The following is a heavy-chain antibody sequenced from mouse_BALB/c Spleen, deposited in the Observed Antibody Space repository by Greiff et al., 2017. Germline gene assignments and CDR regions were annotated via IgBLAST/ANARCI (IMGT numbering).Heavy chain of an antibody. CDR3: TRGGYEYYCDY. CDR1: GYTFTSYW. D-gene: IGHD2-3*01. V-gene: IGHV1-69*02. Sequence: QVQLQQPGAELVRPGASVKLSCKASGYTFTSYWINWVKQRPGQGLEWIGNIYPSDSYTNYNQKFKDKATLTVDKSSSTAYMQLSSPTSEDSAVYYCTRGGYEYYCDYWGQGTTLTVSS. J-gene: IGHJ2*01. CDR2: IYPSDSYT.